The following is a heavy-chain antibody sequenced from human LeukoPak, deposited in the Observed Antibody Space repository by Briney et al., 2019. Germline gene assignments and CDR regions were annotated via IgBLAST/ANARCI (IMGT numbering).Heavy chain of an antibody. CDR3: AGSRTSSYIVQTIFDY. Sequence: SETLSLTCTVSGGSISSYYWSWIRQPPGKGLEWIGYVYYSGSTNYNPSLKSRVTISVDTSKNQFSLKLSSVTAADTAVYYCAGSRTSSYIVQTIFDYWGQGTLVTVSS. D-gene: IGHD3-10*01. CDR1: GGSISSYY. CDR2: VYYSGST. J-gene: IGHJ4*02. V-gene: IGHV4-59*08.